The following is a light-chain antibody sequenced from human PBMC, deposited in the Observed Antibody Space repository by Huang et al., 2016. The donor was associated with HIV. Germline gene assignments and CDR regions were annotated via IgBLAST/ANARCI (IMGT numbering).Light chain of an antibody. J-gene: IGKJ5*01. Sequence: EIVLTQSPGTLSLSPGERATLSCRASQSVISSFLVWYQQKPGQAPRLLIYGASNRATGIPDRFSGSGSGTDFTLTISRLEPEDFAVYYCQQHDTSPSITFGQGTRLEMK. CDR1: QSVISSF. V-gene: IGKV3-20*01. CDR2: GAS. CDR3: QQHDTSPSIT.